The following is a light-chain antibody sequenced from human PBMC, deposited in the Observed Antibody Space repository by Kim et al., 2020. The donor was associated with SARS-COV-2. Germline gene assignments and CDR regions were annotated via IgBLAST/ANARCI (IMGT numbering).Light chain of an antibody. CDR1: QSVSGTS. Sequence: SPGDRATLSCRASQSVSGTSLVWYQLKPGQAPKLLMYGASTRATGIPDRFSGSGSGTDFTLTISRLEPEDFAVYYCQQFGSSPRTFGQGTKVDIK. CDR3: QQFGSSPRT. CDR2: GAS. J-gene: IGKJ1*01. V-gene: IGKV3-20*01.